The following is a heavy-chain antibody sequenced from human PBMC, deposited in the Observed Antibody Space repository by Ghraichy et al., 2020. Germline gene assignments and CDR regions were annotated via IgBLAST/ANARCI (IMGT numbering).Heavy chain of an antibody. D-gene: IGHD6-6*01. CDR3: ARGSYMAPRPYGIDV. CDR2: ISYDGSDK. Sequence: GGSLRLSCSASGFIFNNYGMHWVRQAPGKGLEWVALISYDGSDKYYADSVRGRFTISRDSSKNTVDLQLNSLRSDDAAVYYCARGSYMAPRPYGIDVWGQGSTVPVSS. CDR1: GFIFNNYG. V-gene: IGHV3-30*03. J-gene: IGHJ6*02.